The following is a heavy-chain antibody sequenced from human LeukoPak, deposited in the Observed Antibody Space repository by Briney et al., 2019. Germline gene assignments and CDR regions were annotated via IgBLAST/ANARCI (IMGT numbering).Heavy chain of an antibody. Sequence: PGGSLRLSCAASGFTFSSYAMSWVRQAPGKGLEWVSAISGSGGSTYYADSVKGRFTISRDNSKSTLYLQMNSLRVEDAAVYYCAIGFHGDYTGGLDYWGQGTLVTVSS. CDR1: GFTFSSYA. CDR2: ISGSGGST. V-gene: IGHV3-23*01. J-gene: IGHJ4*02. D-gene: IGHD4-17*01. CDR3: AIGFHGDYTGGLDY.